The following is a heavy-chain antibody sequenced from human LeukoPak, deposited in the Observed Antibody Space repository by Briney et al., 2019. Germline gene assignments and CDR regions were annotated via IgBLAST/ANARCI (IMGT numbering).Heavy chain of an antibody. J-gene: IGHJ3*02. D-gene: IGHD1-26*01. Sequence: GGSLRLSCAASGFTFSSYWMHWVRQAPGKGLEWVSAISGSGGSTYYADSVKGRFTISRDNSKNTLYLQMNSLRAEDTAVYYCAKGWEPPYDAFDIWGQGTMVTVSS. CDR3: AKGWEPPYDAFDI. CDR2: ISGSGGST. CDR1: GFTFSSYW. V-gene: IGHV3-23*01.